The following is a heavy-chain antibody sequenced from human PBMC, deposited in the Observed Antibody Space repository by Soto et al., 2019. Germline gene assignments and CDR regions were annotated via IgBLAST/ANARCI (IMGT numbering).Heavy chain of an antibody. CDR3: ATHGATTMARGAMKHYYYVMDV. J-gene: IGHJ6*02. CDR1: GGIFSSFT. V-gene: IGHV1-69*06. Sequence: QVQLVQSGAEAGKPGSSVKVSCRASGGIFSSFTISWVRQAPGQGLEWLGGIIPIFETPTYSQKFQDRVKITADKSTNTVYMELSGLRSEDTAVYYCATHGATTMARGAMKHYYYVMDVWGQGTTVTVSS. CDR2: IIPIFETP. D-gene: IGHD3-10*01.